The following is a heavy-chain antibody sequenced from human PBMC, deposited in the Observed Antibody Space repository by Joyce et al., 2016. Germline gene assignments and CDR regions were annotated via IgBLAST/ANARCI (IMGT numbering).Heavy chain of an antibody. V-gene: IGHV3-23*01. CDR2: IMGGGGST. CDR1: GFTFSSYA. Sequence: EVQLLESGGGLVQPGGSLRLSCAASGFTFSSYAMSWVRQAAGKGLEWVSAIMGGGGSTYYADSVKGRFTISRNNSKNTLYLQMNSLRADDTAVYYCAKDLLVVRGVIEYWGQGTLVTVSS. CDR3: AKDLLVVRGVIEY. D-gene: IGHD3-10*01. J-gene: IGHJ4*02.